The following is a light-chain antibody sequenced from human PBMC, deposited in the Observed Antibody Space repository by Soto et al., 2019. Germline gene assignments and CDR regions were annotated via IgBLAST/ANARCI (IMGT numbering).Light chain of an antibody. Sequence: QPVLTQPPSASGTPGQRVTISCSGSSSNIGTNFVYWYQQLPGAAPKLLIDRNNQRPSGVPDRFSGSKSGTSASLAISGLRSEDEADYFCVAWDDSLTGLVLFGGGTKLTVL. CDR3: VAWDDSLTGLVL. CDR1: SSNIGTNF. CDR2: RNN. V-gene: IGLV1-47*01. J-gene: IGLJ2*01.